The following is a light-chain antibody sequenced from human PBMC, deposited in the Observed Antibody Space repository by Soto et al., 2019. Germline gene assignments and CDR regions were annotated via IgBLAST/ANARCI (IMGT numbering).Light chain of an antibody. Sequence: QSVLTQPASVSGSPGQSVTISCTGTSSDIGTYNFVSWYQQLPGKAPKLIIYEVSNRPSGVSNRFSGSKSGNTASLTISGLQAEDEGDYYCSSYTNSNILHYVFGTGTKVT. CDR2: EVS. CDR1: SSDIGTYNF. CDR3: SSYTNSNILHYV. V-gene: IGLV2-14*01. J-gene: IGLJ1*01.